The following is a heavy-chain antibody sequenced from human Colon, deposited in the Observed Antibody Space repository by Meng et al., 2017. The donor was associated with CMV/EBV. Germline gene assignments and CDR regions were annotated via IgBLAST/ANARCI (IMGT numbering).Heavy chain of an antibody. CDR3: AREVRYFDWFPGMDV. CDR2: IYSGGST. Sequence: GGSLRLSCAASGFTVSSNYMSWVRQAPGKGLEWVSVIYSGGSTYYADSVKGRFTISRDNSKNTLYLQMNSLRAEDTAVYYCAREVRYFDWFPGMDVWGQGTTVTV. J-gene: IGHJ6*02. CDR1: GFTVSSNY. V-gene: IGHV3-53*01. D-gene: IGHD3-9*01.